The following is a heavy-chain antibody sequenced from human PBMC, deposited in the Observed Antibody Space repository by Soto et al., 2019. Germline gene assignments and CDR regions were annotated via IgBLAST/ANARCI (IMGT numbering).Heavy chain of an antibody. V-gene: IGHV3-33*01. D-gene: IGHD2-8*01. Sequence: QVQLVESGGGVVQPGRSLRLSCAASGFTFSNHGMHWVRQAPGKGLEWVAVIWYDGSYKYYADSVKGRFTISRDNSKNTLYLQMNSLRAEDTALYYCARHYMVSYYFDSWGQGTLVTVSS. J-gene: IGHJ4*02. CDR1: GFTFSNHG. CDR3: ARHYMVSYYFDS. CDR2: IWYDGSYK.